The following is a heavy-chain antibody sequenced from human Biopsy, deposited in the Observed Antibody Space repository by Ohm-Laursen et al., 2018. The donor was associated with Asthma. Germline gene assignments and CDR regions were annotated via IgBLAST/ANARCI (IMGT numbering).Heavy chain of an antibody. CDR2: LIPVLGTA. Sequence: ASVKVSCKASGDSLGSFINYAISWVRQAPRQGLEWMGGLIPVLGTADYAPMFEGRVTITADESTSTAYLELSSLRSEDTAVYYCARERIAARQRRYYFDYWGQGTLVTVSS. V-gene: IGHV1-69*13. D-gene: IGHD6-6*01. J-gene: IGHJ4*02. CDR1: GDSLGSFINYA. CDR3: ARERIAARQRRYYFDY.